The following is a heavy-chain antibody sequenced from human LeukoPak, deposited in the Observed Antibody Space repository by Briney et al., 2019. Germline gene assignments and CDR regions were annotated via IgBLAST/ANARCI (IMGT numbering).Heavy chain of an antibody. Sequence: PGGSLRLSCAASGFTFSSYGMHWVRQAPGKGLEWVAVISYDGSNKYYADSVKGRFTISRDNSKNTLYLQMNSLRAEDTAVYYCAKDSHDYGDPTFGDYWGQGTWSPSPQ. CDR1: GFTFSSYG. CDR3: AKDSHDYGDPTFGDY. V-gene: IGHV3-30*18. CDR2: ISYDGSNK. J-gene: IGHJ4*02. D-gene: IGHD4-17*01.